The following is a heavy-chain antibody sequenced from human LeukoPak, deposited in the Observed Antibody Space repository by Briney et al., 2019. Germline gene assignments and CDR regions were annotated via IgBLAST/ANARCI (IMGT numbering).Heavy chain of an antibody. D-gene: IGHD2-15*01. Sequence: PGGSLRLSCAASGFTFSSYAMHWVRQAPGKGLEWVAVISYDGSNKYYADSVKGRFTISRDNSKNTLYLQMNSLRAEDTAVYYCARVGCSGGSCYSAPYYYYGMDVWGQGTTVTVSS. CDR2: ISYDGSNK. CDR3: ARVGCSGGSCYSAPYYYYGMDV. CDR1: GFTFSSYA. J-gene: IGHJ6*02. V-gene: IGHV3-30-3*01.